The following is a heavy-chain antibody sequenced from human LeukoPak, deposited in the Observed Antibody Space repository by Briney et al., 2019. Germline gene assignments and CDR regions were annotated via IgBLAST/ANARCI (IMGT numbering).Heavy chain of an antibody. Sequence: SETLSLTCTVSGGSISSSSYYWGWIRQPPAKGLEWIGSIYYSGSTYYNPSLKSRATISVDTSKNQFSLKLSSVPAADTAVYYCASLKRSWYLHSSSQTIDYWGQGTLVTVSS. D-gene: IGHD6-13*01. J-gene: IGHJ4*02. CDR2: IYYSGST. CDR1: GGSISSSSYY. V-gene: IGHV4-39*01. CDR3: ASLKRSWYLHSSSQTIDY.